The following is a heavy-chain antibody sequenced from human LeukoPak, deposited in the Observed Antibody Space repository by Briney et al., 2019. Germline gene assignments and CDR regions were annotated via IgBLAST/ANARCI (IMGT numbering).Heavy chain of an antibody. CDR3: ARRAGLHSLDY. Sequence: SETLSLTCTVSGGSISSSSYYWGWIRQPPGKGLEWIGSIYYSGSTYYNPSLKSRVTISVDTSKNQFSLKLSSVTAADTAVYYCARRAGLHSLDYWGQGTQVTVSS. V-gene: IGHV4-39*01. J-gene: IGHJ4*02. CDR1: GGSISSSSYY. D-gene: IGHD2-21*01. CDR2: IYYSGST.